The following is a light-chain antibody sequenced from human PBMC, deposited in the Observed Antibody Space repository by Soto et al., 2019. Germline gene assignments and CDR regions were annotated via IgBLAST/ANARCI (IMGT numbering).Light chain of an antibody. J-gene: IGLJ1*01. CDR1: GXAVGAYNY. CDR2: GVV. V-gene: IGLV2-11*01. Sequence: QSVLTQPRSVSGSPGQSVTISCTGTGXAVGAYNYVSWYQQHPGRPPKLLIYGVVRWPSGVPDRFSGSKSGNTASLTISGLQAEDEADYFCCSYAGGYTYLFGTGTTLTVL. CDR3: CSYAGGYTYL.